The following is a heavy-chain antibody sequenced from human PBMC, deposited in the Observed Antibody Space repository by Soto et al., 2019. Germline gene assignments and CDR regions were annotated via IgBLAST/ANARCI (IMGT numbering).Heavy chain of an antibody. V-gene: IGHV1-69*02. CDR3: ARGRPYCSGGSCYPPNYYYYYMDV. J-gene: IGHJ6*03. Sequence: SVNVSCKASGGTFSIYTISWVRQAPGQGLEWMGRIIPILGIANYAQKFQGRVTITADKSTSTAYMELSSLRSEDTAVYYCARGRPYCSGGSCYPPNYYYYYMDVRGKGTTVTVSS. CDR2: IIPILGIA. D-gene: IGHD2-15*01. CDR1: GGTFSIYT.